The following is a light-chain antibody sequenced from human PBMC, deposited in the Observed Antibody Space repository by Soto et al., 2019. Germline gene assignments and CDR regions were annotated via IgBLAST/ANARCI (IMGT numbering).Light chain of an antibody. CDR1: QDISNY. CDR3: QQYHNLPPFT. V-gene: IGKV1-33*01. Sequence: DIQMTQSPSSLFASVGDRVTITCQASQDISNYLNWYQQKPGKAPKLLIYDASNLETVVTSRFSGSGSGTDFTFTISILQPEDIATYYCQQYHNLPPFTFGPGTKVDIK. CDR2: DAS. J-gene: IGKJ3*01.